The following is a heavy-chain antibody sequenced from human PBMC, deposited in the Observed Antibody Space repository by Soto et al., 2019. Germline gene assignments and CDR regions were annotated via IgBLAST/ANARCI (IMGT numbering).Heavy chain of an antibody. CDR2: ISYDGSNK. CDR3: AREGIYYYYGMDV. CDR1: GFTFRSYA. Sequence: QVQLVESGGGVVQPGRSLRLSCAASGFTFRSYAMHWVRQAPGKGLEWVAVISYDGSNKYYADSVKGRFTISRDNSKNTLYLQMNSLRAEDTAVYYCAREGIYYYYGMDVCGQGTTVTVSS. J-gene: IGHJ6*02. D-gene: IGHD2-15*01. V-gene: IGHV3-30-3*01.